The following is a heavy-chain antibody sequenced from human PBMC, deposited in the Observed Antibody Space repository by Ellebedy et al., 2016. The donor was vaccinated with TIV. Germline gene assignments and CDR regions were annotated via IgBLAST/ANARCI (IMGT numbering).Heavy chain of an antibody. Sequence: PGGSLRLSCVASGFSVNSYSMNWVRQAPGKGLEWVSYISSRSSTISYPDSVKARFTSSGDNGKNSLYLQMNSLRDEDTAVYFCTLNWNDSPVGGMDVWGQGTTVTVSS. V-gene: IGHV3-48*02. CDR3: TLNWNDSPVGGMDV. CDR1: GFSVNSYS. J-gene: IGHJ6*02. CDR2: ISSRSSTI. D-gene: IGHD1-1*01.